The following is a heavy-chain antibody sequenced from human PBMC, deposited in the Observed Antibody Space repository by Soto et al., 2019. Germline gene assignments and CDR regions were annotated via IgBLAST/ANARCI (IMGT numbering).Heavy chain of an antibody. CDR1: GFTFSDYY. J-gene: IGHJ4*02. V-gene: IGHV3-11*06. CDR2: ISSNSTYK. D-gene: IGHD3-22*01. CDR3: ARATGYYHTSGSDS. Sequence: QVQLVESGGGLVKPGGSLRLSCAASGFTFSDYYMRWIRQAPGKGLEWISYISSNSTYKNHADSVRGRFTISRDNAKNSLYLQMNGLRAEDTAVYYCARATGYYHTSGSDSWGQGTLVTVSS.